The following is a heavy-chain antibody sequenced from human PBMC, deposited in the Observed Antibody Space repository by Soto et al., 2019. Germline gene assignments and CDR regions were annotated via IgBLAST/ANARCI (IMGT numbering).Heavy chain of an antibody. D-gene: IGHD2-21*02. CDR1: SGSINTYY. V-gene: IGHV4-59*01. Sequence: SETLSLTCIVSSGSINTYYWSWIRQPPGKGLEWIGYISYSGNTNYNPSLESRVTMSVDTSKNLFSLKLSSVTAADTAVYYCARQKYTGVTAFDIWGQGTRVTVS. CDR2: ISYSGNT. J-gene: IGHJ3*02. CDR3: ARQKYTGVTAFDI.